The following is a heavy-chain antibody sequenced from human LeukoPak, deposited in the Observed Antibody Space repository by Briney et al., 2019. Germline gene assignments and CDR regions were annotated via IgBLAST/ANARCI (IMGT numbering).Heavy chain of an antibody. D-gene: IGHD2-8*01. CDR3: ARVQGHPPNGLDI. Sequence: GGSLRLSCAASGFTFSSYWMHWVRQAPGKGLVWVSRINSDGSSTSYADSVKGRFTISRDDAKNTLYLQMNSLRAEDTAVYYCARVQGHPPNGLDIWGQGTMVTVSS. J-gene: IGHJ3*02. CDR1: GFTFSSYW. CDR2: INSDGSST. V-gene: IGHV3-74*01.